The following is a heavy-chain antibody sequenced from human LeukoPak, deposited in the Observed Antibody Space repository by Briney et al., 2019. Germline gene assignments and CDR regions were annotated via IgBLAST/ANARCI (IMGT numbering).Heavy chain of an antibody. D-gene: IGHD6-6*01. J-gene: IGHJ4*02. CDR1: GYTFTSYG. Sequence: ASVKVSCKASGYTFTSYGISWVRQAPGQGLEWMGWISAYNGNTNYAQKLQGRVTMTTDTSTSTAYMELRSLRSDDTAVYYCARESWTIAARRPLDYWGQGTLVTVSS. CDR3: ARESWTIAARRPLDY. V-gene: IGHV1-18*01. CDR2: ISAYNGNT.